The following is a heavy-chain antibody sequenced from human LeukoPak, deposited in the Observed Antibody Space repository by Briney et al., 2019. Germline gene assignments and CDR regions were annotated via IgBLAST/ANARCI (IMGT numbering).Heavy chain of an antibody. CDR1: GGTFSSYA. J-gene: IGHJ4*02. CDR3: ARAKVLRFLEWLFPFDY. V-gene: IGHV1-2*02. CDR2: INPNSGGT. Sequence: EASVKVSCKASGGTFSSYAISWVRQAPGQGLEWMGWINPNSGGTNYAQKFQGRVTMTRDTSISTAYMELSRLRSDDTAVYYCARAKVLRFLEWLFPFDYWGQGTLVTVSS. D-gene: IGHD3-3*01.